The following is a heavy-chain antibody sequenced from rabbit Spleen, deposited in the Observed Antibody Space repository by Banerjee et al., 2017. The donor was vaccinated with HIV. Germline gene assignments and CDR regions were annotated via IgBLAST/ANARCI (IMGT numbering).Heavy chain of an antibody. D-gene: IGHD1-1*01. CDR3: VRARPYPFVL. V-gene: IGHV1S40*01. CDR2: MDAGNSGDT. CDR1: RFSFSSRYY. Sequence: QSLEESGGDLVKPGASLTLTCTASRFSFSSRYYMCWVRQAPGKGLEWIACMDAGNSGDTYYANWAKGRFTISSHDAQNTLYLQLNSLTAADTATYFCVRARPYPFVLWGPGTLVTVS. J-gene: IGHJ4*01.